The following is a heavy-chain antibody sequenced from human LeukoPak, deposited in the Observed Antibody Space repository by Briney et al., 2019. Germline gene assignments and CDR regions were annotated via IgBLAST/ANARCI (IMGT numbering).Heavy chain of an antibody. CDR3: ARVDPGEGLVTFDY. Sequence: SETLSLTCTVSGGSISSGDYYWSWIRQPPGKGLEWIGYIYYSGSTYYNPSLKSRVTISVYTSKNQFSLKLSSVTAADTAVYYCARVDPGEGLVTFDYWGQGTLVTVSS. D-gene: IGHD3/OR15-3a*01. CDR2: IYYSGST. J-gene: IGHJ4*02. V-gene: IGHV4-30-4*01. CDR1: GGSISSGDYY.